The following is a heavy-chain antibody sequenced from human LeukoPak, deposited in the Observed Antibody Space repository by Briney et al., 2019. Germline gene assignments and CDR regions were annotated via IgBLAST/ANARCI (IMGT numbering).Heavy chain of an antibody. CDR2: INHSGST. CDR1: GGSFSGYY. V-gene: IGHV4-34*01. D-gene: IGHD3-3*01. J-gene: IGHJ4*02. Sequence: SETLSLTCAVYGGSFSGYYWSWIRQPPGKGLEWIGEINHSGSTNYNPSLKSRVTISVDTSKNQFSLKLSSVTAADTAVYYCASSSGYDDYWGQGTLVTVSS. CDR3: ASSSGYDDY.